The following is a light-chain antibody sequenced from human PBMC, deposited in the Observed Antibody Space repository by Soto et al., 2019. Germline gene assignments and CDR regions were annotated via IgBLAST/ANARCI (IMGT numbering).Light chain of an antibody. V-gene: IGLV2-18*02. CDR2: EVS. J-gene: IGLJ2*01. CDR3: SSYTSSSNVV. CDR1: SSDVGSYNR. Sequence: QSALTQPPSVSGSPGQSVTISCTGTSSDVGSYNRVSWYQQPPGTAPKLMIYEVSNRPSGVPDRFSGSKSGNTASLTISGLQAEDEADYYCSSYTSSSNVVFGGGIQLTVL.